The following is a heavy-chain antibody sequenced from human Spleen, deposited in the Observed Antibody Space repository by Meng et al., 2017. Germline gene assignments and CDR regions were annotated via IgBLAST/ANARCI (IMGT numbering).Heavy chain of an antibody. CDR2: MHPNSGNQ. CDR3: ARQRLTGNWFDP. Sequence: GQLGQARGEVQKPGATVKVFCKDSRNTFTRYDIIWGRQATGQGLEWMGRMHPNSGNQGYAQKFQGRVTMTRNNSISTACMELCSRTYEDTDVYSCARQRLTGNWFDPWGQGTLVTVSS. J-gene: IGHJ5*02. D-gene: IGHD1-14*01. CDR1: RNTFTRYD. V-gene: IGHV1-8*01.